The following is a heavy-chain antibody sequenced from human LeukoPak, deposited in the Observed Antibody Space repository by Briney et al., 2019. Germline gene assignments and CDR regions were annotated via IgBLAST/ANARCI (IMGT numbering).Heavy chain of an antibody. CDR1: GFTFSSYG. J-gene: IGHJ4*02. D-gene: IGHD3-22*01. CDR2: IWYDGSNK. CDR3: AKDPSLDDSSGYWVY. Sequence: PGRSLRLSCAASGFTFSSYGMHWVRQAPGKGLEWVAVIWYDGSNKYYADSVKGRFTISRDNSKNTLYLQMNSLRAEDTAVYYCAKDPSLDDSSGYWVYWGQGTLVTVSS. V-gene: IGHV3-33*06.